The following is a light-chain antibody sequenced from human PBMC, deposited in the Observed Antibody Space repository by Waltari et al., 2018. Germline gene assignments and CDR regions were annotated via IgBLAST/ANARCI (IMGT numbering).Light chain of an antibody. CDR1: QSVSSSY. V-gene: IGKV3-20*01. J-gene: IGKJ2*01. Sequence: EIVLTQSPGTLSLSPGARATLSCRASQSVSSSYLAWYQQKPGSAPRLLIYGASSRATGIPDRFSGSGSGTDFTLTISRLEPEDFAVYYCQQYGSSLYTFGQGTKLEIK. CDR2: GAS. CDR3: QQYGSSLYT.